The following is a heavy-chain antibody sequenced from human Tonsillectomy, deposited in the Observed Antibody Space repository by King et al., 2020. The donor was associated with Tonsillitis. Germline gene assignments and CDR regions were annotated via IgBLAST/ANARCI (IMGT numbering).Heavy chain of an antibody. CDR3: ARVAKTSGYDVYYFDY. Sequence: VQLVESGAEVKKPGSSVKVSCRASGATFINYTIIWVRQAPGQGLEWMGGIIPLSRRVKYARKFQGRVTITADESTGTAYMDLSSLRSEVRAVYFCARVAKTSGYDVYYFDYWGQGTLVIVSS. CDR2: IIPLSRRV. CDR1: GATFINYT. J-gene: IGHJ4*02. D-gene: IGHD5-12*01. V-gene: IGHV1-69*01.